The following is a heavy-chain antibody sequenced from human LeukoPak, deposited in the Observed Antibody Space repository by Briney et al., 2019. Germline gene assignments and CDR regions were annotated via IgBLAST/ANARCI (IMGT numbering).Heavy chain of an antibody. D-gene: IGHD3-10*01. CDR2: INPNSGGI. CDR1: GYTFTGYY. CDR3: ARDHRTMVRGVITY. J-gene: IGHJ4*02. V-gene: IGHV1-2*02. Sequence: GASVKVSCKASGYTFTGYYMHWVRQAPGQGLEWMGWINPNSGGINYAQKFQGRVTMTRDTSISTAYMELSRLRSDDTAVYYCARDHRTMVRGVITYWGQGTLVTVSS.